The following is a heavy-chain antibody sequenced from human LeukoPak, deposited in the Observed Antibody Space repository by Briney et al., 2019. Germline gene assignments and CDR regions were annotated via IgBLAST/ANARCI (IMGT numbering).Heavy chain of an antibody. D-gene: IGHD2-15*01. CDR3: ARERYCSGGSCYQRFDY. V-gene: IGHV1-69*13. Sequence: SVKVSCKASGGTFSSYAISWVRQAPGQGLEWMGGIIPIFGTANYAQKLQGRVTITADESTSTAYMELSSLRSEDTAVYYCARERYCSGGSCYQRFDYWGQGTLVTVSS. CDR2: IIPIFGTA. J-gene: IGHJ4*02. CDR1: GGTFSSYA.